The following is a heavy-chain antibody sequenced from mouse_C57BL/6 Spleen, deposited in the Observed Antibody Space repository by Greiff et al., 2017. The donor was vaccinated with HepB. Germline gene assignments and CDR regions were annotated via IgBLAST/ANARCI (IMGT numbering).Heavy chain of an antibody. CDR1: GYTFTDYN. D-gene: IGHD2-5*01. CDR3: ARKGYSNRHWYFDV. Sequence: EVQLQQSGPELVKPGASVKMSCKASGYTFTDYNMHWVKQSHGKSLEWIGYIHPNTGGTSYNQKFKGKATLTVNKSSSTAYMELRSLTSEDSAVFYGARKGYSNRHWYFDVWGTGTTVTVSS. CDR2: IHPNTGGT. V-gene: IGHV1-22*01. J-gene: IGHJ1*03.